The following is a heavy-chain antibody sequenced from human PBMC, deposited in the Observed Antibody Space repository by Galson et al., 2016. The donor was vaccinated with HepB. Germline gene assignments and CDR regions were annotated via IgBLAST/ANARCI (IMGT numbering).Heavy chain of an antibody. D-gene: IGHD6-6*01. V-gene: IGHV3-21*01. J-gene: IGHJ4*02. CDR3: ARPSSSSWVFDY. CDR1: GFTFSSYS. Sequence: SLRLSCAASGFTFSSYSMNWVRQAPGKGLEWVSSISSSSSYIYYADSVKGRFTISRDNAKNSLYLQMNSLRAEDTAVYYCARPSSSSWVFDYWGQGTLVTVSS. CDR2: ISSSSSYI.